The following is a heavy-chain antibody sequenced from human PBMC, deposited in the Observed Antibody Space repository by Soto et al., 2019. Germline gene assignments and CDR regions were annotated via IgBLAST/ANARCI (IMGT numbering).Heavy chain of an antibody. CDR3: AKGHYYSSGYYYFDY. J-gene: IGHJ4*02. Sequence: SETLSLTCTVSGGSISSGGYYWTWIRQHPGKGLEWIGYIYYSGITYYNPSLKSRVTISVDTSKNQFSLKLSSVTAADTAVYYCAKGHYYSSGYYYFDYWGQGTLVTVSS. CDR1: GGSISSGGYY. V-gene: IGHV4-31*03. D-gene: IGHD3-22*01. CDR2: IYYSGIT.